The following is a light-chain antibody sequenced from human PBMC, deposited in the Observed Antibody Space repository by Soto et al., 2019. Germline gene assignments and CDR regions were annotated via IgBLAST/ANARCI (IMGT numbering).Light chain of an antibody. CDR2: DAS. V-gene: IGKV1-5*01. CDR1: QSISSW. Sequence: DIQMTQSPSTLSASVGDRVTITCRASQSISSWLAWYQQKPGKVPKLLIYDASSLESGVPSRFSGSGSGTEFTLTISSLQPDDFATYYCQQYNSYWTFGQGTKVDIK. J-gene: IGKJ1*01. CDR3: QQYNSYWT.